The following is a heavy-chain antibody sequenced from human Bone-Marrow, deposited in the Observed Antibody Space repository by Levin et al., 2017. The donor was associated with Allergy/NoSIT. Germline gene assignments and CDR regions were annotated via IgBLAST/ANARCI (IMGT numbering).Heavy chain of an antibody. Sequence: SETLSLTCTVSGGSISSYYWSWIRQPPGKGLEWIGYIYYSGSTNYNPSLKSRVTISVDTSKNQFSLKLSSVTAADTAVYYCAGGGLVVPAAHYYYYGMDVWGQGTTVTVSS. V-gene: IGHV4-59*01. CDR3: AGGGLVVPAAHYYYYGMDV. CDR1: GGSISSYY. J-gene: IGHJ6*02. CDR2: IYYSGST. D-gene: IGHD2-2*01.